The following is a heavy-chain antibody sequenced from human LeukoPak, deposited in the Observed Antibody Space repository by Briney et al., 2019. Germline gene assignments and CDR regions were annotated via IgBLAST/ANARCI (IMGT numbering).Heavy chain of an antibody. CDR2: ISGSGGST. CDR3: AISGGGDYIYDAFDI. CDR1: GFTFSSFA. V-gene: IGHV3-23*01. D-gene: IGHD3-16*01. J-gene: IGHJ3*02. Sequence: PGGSLRLSCAASGFTFSSFAMNWVRQAPGKGLEWVSGISGSGGSTYYADSVEGRFTISRDNSNNTLYLDLNSLRADDTALYYCAISGGGDYIYDAFDIRGQGTVVTVSS.